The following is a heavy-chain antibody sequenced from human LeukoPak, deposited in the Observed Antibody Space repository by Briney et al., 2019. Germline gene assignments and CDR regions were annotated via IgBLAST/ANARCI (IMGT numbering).Heavy chain of an antibody. CDR1: GFTFSSYG. CDR2: IRYDGSNK. CDR3: AKTDYDSSGYQRTYYYYYMDV. Sequence: GGSLRLSCAASGFTFSSYGMHWVRQAPGKGLEWVAFIRYDGSNKYYADSVKGRFTISRDNSKNTLYLQMNSLRAEDTAVYYCAKTDYDSSGYQRTYYYYYMDVWGKGTTVTISS. V-gene: IGHV3-30*02. J-gene: IGHJ6*03. D-gene: IGHD3-22*01.